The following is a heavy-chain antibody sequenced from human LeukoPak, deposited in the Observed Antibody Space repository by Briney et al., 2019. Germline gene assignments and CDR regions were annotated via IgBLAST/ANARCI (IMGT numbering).Heavy chain of an antibody. D-gene: IGHD6-19*01. Sequence: SQTLSLTCAISGASVSSNSAAWHWISQSPSRGLEWVGRTYYRSKWYNDYAASVKSRITINPDTSKNQFSLQLNSVTPEDTAVYYCARDSSGWQKEFDYRGQGTLVTVSS. J-gene: IGHJ4*02. CDR2: TYYRSKWYN. CDR3: ARDSSGWQKEFDY. CDR1: GASVSSNSAA. V-gene: IGHV6-1*01.